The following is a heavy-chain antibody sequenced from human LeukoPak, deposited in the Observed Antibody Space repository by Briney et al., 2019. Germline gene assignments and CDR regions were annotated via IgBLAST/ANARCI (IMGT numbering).Heavy chain of an antibody. J-gene: IGHJ4*02. CDR1: GFTFSSYA. V-gene: IGHV3-30*18. CDR3: AKTKGYSYGYYFDY. D-gene: IGHD5-18*01. CDR2: MSYDGFNK. Sequence: PGRSLRLSCAASGFTFSSYAMHWVRQSLGKGLEWVAVMSYDGFNKYYADSVKGRFTISRDNSKNTLYLQMNSLRAEDTAAYYCAKTKGYSYGYYFDYWGQGTLVTVSS.